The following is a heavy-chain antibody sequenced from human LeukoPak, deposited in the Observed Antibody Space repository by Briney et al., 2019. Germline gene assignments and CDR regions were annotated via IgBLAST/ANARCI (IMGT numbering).Heavy chain of an antibody. D-gene: IGHD3-10*01. CDR1: GGSISSYY. V-gene: IGHV4-59*08. CDR3: ARHAELLWFGELFPVSSYFDY. Sequence: PSETLSLTCTVSGGSISSYYWSWIRQPPGKGLEWIGHIYYSGSTNYNPSLKSRVTISVDTSKNQFSLKLSSVTAADTAVYYCARHAELLWFGELFPVSSYFDYWGQGTLVTVSS. J-gene: IGHJ4*02. CDR2: IYYSGST.